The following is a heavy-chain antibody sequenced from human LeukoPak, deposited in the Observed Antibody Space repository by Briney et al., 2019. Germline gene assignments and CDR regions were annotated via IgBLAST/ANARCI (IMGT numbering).Heavy chain of an antibody. Sequence: GGSLRLSCAASGFIFTDYPIHWVRQTPDKGLECGALMSIDGNTKYYANSVRGRFTVSRDNSKNTVYLQMSSLRVEDTAVYYCVRDPILGFPDYFDSWGQGTLVTVSS. V-gene: IGHV3-30-3*01. J-gene: IGHJ4*02. CDR1: GFIFTDYP. CDR3: VRDPILGFPDYFDS. D-gene: IGHD3-3*01. CDR2: MSIDGNTK.